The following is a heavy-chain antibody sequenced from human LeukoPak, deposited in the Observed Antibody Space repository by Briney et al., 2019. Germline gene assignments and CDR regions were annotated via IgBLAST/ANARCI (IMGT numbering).Heavy chain of an antibody. CDR2: INHSGST. CDR3: ARQDYYGSGSYPFDY. D-gene: IGHD3-10*01. CDR1: GGSISSSNW. J-gene: IGHJ4*02. V-gene: IGHV4-4*02. Sequence: SETLSLTCAVSGGSISSSNWWSWVRQPPGKGLEWIGEINHSGSTNYNPSLKSRVTISVDTSKNQFSLKLSSVTAADTAVYYCARQDYYGSGSYPFDYWGQGTLVTVSS.